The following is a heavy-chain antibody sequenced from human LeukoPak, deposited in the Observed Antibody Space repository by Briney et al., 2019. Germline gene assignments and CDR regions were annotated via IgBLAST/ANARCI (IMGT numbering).Heavy chain of an antibody. CDR1: GGSFSGYY. Sequence: SETLSLTCAVYGGSFSGYYWSWIRQPPGKGLEWIGEINHSGSTNYNPSLKSRVTISVDTSKNQFSLKLSSVTAADTAVYYCARDLFVGYYYYGMDVWGQGTTVTVSS. CDR2: INHSGST. J-gene: IGHJ6*02. CDR3: ARDLFVGYYYYGMDV. V-gene: IGHV4-34*01.